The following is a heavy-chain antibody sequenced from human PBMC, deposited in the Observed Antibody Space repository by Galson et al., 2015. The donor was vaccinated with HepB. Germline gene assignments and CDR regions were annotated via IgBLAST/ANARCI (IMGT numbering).Heavy chain of an antibody. V-gene: IGHV3-66*01. CDR1: GFTVSSNY. CDR2: IYSGGST. Sequence: SLRLSCAASGFTVSSNYMSWVRQAPGKGLEWVSVIYSGGSTYYADSVKGRFTISRDNSKNTLYLQMNSLRAEDMAVYYCARDGGAYYYDSSGYYARDRPNGMDVWGQGTTVTVSS. J-gene: IGHJ6*02. CDR3: ARDGGAYYYDSSGYYARDRPNGMDV. D-gene: IGHD3-22*01.